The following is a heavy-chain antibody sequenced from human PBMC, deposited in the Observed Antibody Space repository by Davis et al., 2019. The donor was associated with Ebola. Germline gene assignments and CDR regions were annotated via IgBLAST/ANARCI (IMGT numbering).Heavy chain of an antibody. V-gene: IGHV3-48*02. CDR3: ARALAGLRSDS. CDR2: ISPSTNSI. CDR1: GFMFSSSG. Sequence: GESLKISCAASGFMFSSSGMNWVRQAPGKGLEWVSFISPSTNSINYADSVKGRFTISRDNGKNSLFLQMNSLRDEDTAVYYCARALAGLRSDSWGQGTLVTVSS. D-gene: IGHD6-19*01. J-gene: IGHJ4*02.